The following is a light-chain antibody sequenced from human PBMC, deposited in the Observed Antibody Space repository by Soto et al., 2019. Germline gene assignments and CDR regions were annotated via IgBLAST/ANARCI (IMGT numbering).Light chain of an antibody. Sequence: IVLTQSPGTLSLSPGERATLSCRASQSVSNNYLTWYQQKPGQAPRLLIYGASSRATGIPDRFSGYGSGTDFPLTISRLEPEDFAVYYCLQYGSSPRTFGQGTKVDIK. J-gene: IGKJ1*01. CDR3: LQYGSSPRT. CDR2: GAS. CDR1: QSVSNNY. V-gene: IGKV3-20*01.